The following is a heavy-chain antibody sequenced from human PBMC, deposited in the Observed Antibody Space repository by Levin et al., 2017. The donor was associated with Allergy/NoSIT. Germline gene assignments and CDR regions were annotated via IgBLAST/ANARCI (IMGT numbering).Heavy chain of an antibody. Sequence: SQTLSLTCTVSGGSISSYYWSWIRQPPGKGLEWIGYIYYSGSTNYNPSLKSRVTISVDTSKNQFSLKLSSVTAADPAVYYCARATLTTIFVDWFDPWGQGTLVTVSS. CDR2: IYYSGST. J-gene: IGHJ5*02. CDR3: ARATLTTIFVDWFDP. D-gene: IGHD3-3*01. V-gene: IGHV4-59*01. CDR1: GGSISSYY.